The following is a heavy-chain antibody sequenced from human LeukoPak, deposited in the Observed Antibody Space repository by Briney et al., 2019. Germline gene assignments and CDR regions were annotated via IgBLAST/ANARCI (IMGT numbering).Heavy chain of an antibody. CDR3: VRDGRYDY. J-gene: IGHJ4*02. CDR1: GFSFSSYW. Sequence: GGSLRLSCAASGFSFSSYWMSWVRQAPRKGLEWVANIKQDGSESNYVDSVKGRFTISRDNARNSMYLQMHSLRVEDTAVYYCVRDGRYDYWGQGILVTVSS. V-gene: IGHV3-7*03. D-gene: IGHD3-9*01. CDR2: IKQDGSES.